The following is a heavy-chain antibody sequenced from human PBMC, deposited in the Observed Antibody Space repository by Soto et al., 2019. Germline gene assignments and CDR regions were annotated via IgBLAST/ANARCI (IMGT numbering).Heavy chain of an antibody. Sequence: EVQLVESGGGLVQPGGSLRLSCAASGFTFSSYDMHWVRQATGKGLEWVSAIGTDGYTYYPGSVKGRFTISIENAKNSWYLQMNSLRAEHTAVYYCARGRSVLRFFDAALYYDRWGRGTLGTVSS. CDR2: IGTDGYT. J-gene: IGHJ2*01. CDR1: GFTFSSYD. CDR3: ARGRSVLRFFDAALYYDR. V-gene: IGHV3-13*01. D-gene: IGHD3-9*01.